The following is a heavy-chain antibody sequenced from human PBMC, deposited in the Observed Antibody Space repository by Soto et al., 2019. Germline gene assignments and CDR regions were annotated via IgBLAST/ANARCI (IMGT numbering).Heavy chain of an antibody. CDR1: GGTFSSYA. CDR3: ERGYSGGDCYSHRYNWFDP. V-gene: IGHV1-69*06. D-gene: IGHD2-21*02. Sequence: RXSVKVSFKASGGTFSSYAISWVRQAPGQGLEWMGGIIPIFGTANYAQKFQGRVTITADKSTSTAYMELSSLRSEDTAVYYCERGYSGGDCYSHRYNWFDPWGQGTLVTVYS. CDR2: IIPIFGTA. J-gene: IGHJ5*02.